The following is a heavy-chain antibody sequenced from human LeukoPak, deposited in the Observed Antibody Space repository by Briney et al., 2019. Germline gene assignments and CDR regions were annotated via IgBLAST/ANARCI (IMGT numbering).Heavy chain of an antibody. D-gene: IGHD6-19*01. V-gene: IGHV3-23*01. CDR3: AKSREWLVLGSIDY. CDR1: GFTFSSYA. J-gene: IGHJ4*02. Sequence: GGSLRLSCAASGFTFSSYAMSWVRQAPGKGLEWVSAISGSGGSTYYADSVKGRFTISRDNSKNTLYLQMNSLRAEDTAVYYCAKSREWLVLGSIDYWGQGTLVTVSS. CDR2: ISGSGGST.